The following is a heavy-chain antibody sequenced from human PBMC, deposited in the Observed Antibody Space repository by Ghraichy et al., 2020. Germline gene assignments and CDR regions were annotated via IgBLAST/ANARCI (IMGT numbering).Heavy chain of an antibody. V-gene: IGHV3-64D*06. CDR2: ISANGGST. CDR1: GFTFRNYA. D-gene: IGHD6-19*01. J-gene: IGHJ1*01. CDR3: VKDNDSSGWYFAEYFYH. Sequence: GVLRLSCSASGFTFRNYAMHWVRQAPGKGLEYVSAISANGGSTSYADSVKGRFTISRDNSKNTLYLQMSSLRAEDTAVYYCVKDNDSSGWYFAEYFYHWGQGTLVTVSS.